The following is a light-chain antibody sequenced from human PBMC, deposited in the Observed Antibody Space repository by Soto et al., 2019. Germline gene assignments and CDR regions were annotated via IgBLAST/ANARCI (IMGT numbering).Light chain of an antibody. V-gene: IGLV1-40*01. Sequence: QSALTQPPSVSGAPGQRVTLSCTGSSTNIGAGYDVHWYQQLPGTAPKLLIYGNNNRPSGVPDRFSGSKSGTSASLAITGLQAEDEADYYCKSYASSLSGAVFGTGTKLTVL. CDR2: GNN. CDR1: STNIGAGYD. J-gene: IGLJ1*01. CDR3: KSYASSLSGAV.